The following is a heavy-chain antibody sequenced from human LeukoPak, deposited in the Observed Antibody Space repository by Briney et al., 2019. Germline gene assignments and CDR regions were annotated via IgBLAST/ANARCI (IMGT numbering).Heavy chain of an antibody. J-gene: IGHJ5*02. CDR2: ISYDGSNE. CDR3: ARGKWFDP. V-gene: IGHV3-30*14. CDR1: GFTFSSYV. Sequence: GGSLRLSCAASGFTFSSYVMHWVRQAPGKGLEWVAIISYDGSNEYYADSVKGRFTISRDNSKNTLYLQMGSLRAEDMAVYYCARGKWFDPWGQGTLVTVSS.